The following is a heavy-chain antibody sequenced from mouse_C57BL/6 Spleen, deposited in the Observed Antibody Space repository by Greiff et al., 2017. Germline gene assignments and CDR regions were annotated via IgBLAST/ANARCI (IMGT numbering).Heavy chain of an antibody. CDR1: GFTFSSYA. CDR2: ISDGGSYT. Sequence: EVQGVESGGGLVKPGGSLKLSCAASGFTFSSYAMSWVRQTPEKRLEWVATISDGGSYTYYPDNVKGRFTISRDNAKNNLYLQMSHLKSEDTAMYYCARGTTVVARAMDYWGQGTSVTVSS. J-gene: IGHJ4*01. CDR3: ARGTTVVARAMDY. V-gene: IGHV5-4*01. D-gene: IGHD1-1*01.